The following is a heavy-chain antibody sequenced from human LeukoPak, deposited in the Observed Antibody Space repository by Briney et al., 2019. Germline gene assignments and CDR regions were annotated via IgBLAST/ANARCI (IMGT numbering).Heavy chain of an antibody. J-gene: IGHJ6*02. V-gene: IGHV3-7*01. CDR1: GFIFSNYY. Sequence: GGSLRLTCAASGFIFSNYYTNWVRQAPGKGLEWVAHIKQDGSEKNYVDSVKGRFTISRDNAKNSLYLQMNSLRAEDTAVYYCARERWSLYSNDYYYYGLDVWGQGTTVTVSS. CDR3: ARERWSLYSNDYYYYGLDV. D-gene: IGHD3-3*01. CDR2: IKQDGSEK.